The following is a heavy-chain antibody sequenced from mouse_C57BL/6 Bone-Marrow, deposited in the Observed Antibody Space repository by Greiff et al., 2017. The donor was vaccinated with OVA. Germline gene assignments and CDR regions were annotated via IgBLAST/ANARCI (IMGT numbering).Heavy chain of an antibody. Sequence: EVQVVESGGDLVKPGGSLKLSCAASGFTFSSYGMSWVRQTPDKRLEWVATISSGGSYTYYPDSVKGRFTISRDNAKNTLYLQMSSLKSEDTAMYYCARERGDVDAMDYWGQGTSVTVSS. CDR1: GFTFSSYG. J-gene: IGHJ4*01. D-gene: IGHD3-3*01. CDR2: ISSGGSYT. V-gene: IGHV5-6*01. CDR3: ARERGDVDAMDY.